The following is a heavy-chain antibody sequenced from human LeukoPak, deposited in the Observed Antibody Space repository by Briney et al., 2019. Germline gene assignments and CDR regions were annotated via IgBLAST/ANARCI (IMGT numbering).Heavy chain of an antibody. CDR3: AKDTVIYGDQYYFDY. D-gene: IGHD4-17*01. Sequence: GGSLRLSCAASGFTFSSYAMSWVRQAPGKGLEWVSAISGSGGSTYYADSVKGRFTISRDNSKNTLYLQMNSLRAEDTAVYYCAKDTVIYGDQYYFDYWGQGTLVTVSS. CDR1: GFTFSSYA. V-gene: IGHV3-23*01. CDR2: ISGSGGST. J-gene: IGHJ4*02.